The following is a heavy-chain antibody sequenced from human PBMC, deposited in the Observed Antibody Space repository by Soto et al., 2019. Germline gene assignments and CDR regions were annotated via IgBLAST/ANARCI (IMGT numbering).Heavy chain of an antibody. CDR2: IYYSGST. CDR1: GGSISIGGYY. D-gene: IGHD1-1*01. J-gene: IGHJ4*02. V-gene: IGHV4-31*03. Sequence: SETLSLTCTVSGGSISIGGYYWSWIRQHPGKGLEWIGYIYYSGSTYYNPSLRSRVTISVDTSKNQFSLKLSSVTAADTAVYYCARWPQLEPRFDYWGQGTLVTVSS. CDR3: ARWPQLEPRFDY.